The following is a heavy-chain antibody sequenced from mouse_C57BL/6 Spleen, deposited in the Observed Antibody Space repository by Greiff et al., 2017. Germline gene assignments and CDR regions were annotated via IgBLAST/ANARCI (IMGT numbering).Heavy chain of an antibody. CDR2: ISSGSSTI. CDR3: ARDYGGLFAY. J-gene: IGHJ3*01. V-gene: IGHV5-17*01. CDR1: GLTFSDYG. D-gene: IGHD1-1*01. Sequence: EVQLQESGGGLVKPGGSLKLSCAASGLTFSDYGMHWVRQAPEKGLEWVAYISSGSSTIYYADTVKGRFTISRDNAKNTLFLQMTSLRSEDTAMYYCARDYGGLFAYWGQGTLVTVSA.